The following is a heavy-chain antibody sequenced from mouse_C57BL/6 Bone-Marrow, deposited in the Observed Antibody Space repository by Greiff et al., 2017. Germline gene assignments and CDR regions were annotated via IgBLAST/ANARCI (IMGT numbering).Heavy chain of an antibody. CDR2: IWRGGST. CDR1: GFSLTSYG. D-gene: IGHD4-1*01. CDR3: AQTGTWYVDV. J-gene: IGHJ1*03. Sequence: QVQLQQSGPGLVQPSQSLSITCTVSGFSLTSYGVHWVRQSPGKGLEWLGVIWRGGSTDYNAAFMSRMGITKANSKSQVFFRMNSMQADDTAIYYCAQTGTWYVDVWGTGTTVTVSS. V-gene: IGHV2-5*01.